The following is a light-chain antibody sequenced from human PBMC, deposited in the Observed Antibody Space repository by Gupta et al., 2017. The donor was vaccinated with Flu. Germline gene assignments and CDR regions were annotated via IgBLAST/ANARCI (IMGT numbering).Light chain of an antibody. Sequence: IQMTQSPSSLSASVGDRVTITCRASQTISTYLNWYQQRPGEAPNLLIYAASNLQSGVPLRFSGSGSGTDFTLTISSLRPEDFASYYCQQTYRTPYTFGQGTKLEIK. CDR2: AAS. CDR1: QTISTY. V-gene: IGKV1-39*01. J-gene: IGKJ2*01. CDR3: QQTYRTPYT.